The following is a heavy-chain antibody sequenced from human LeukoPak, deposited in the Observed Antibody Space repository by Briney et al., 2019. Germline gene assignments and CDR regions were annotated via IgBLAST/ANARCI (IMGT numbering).Heavy chain of an antibody. J-gene: IGHJ4*02. CDR3: ARGLSRLPSGGY. CDR1: GGSISSGDYY. Sequence: SQTLSLTCTVSGGSISSGDYYWNWIRQPPGKGLEWIGQINHSGSANYNPSLRSRVAVSVDTSKNQFSLRLSSVTAADTAVYYCARGLSRLPSGGYWGQGTLVTVSS. CDR2: INHSGSA. D-gene: IGHD2-15*01. V-gene: IGHV4-30-4*08.